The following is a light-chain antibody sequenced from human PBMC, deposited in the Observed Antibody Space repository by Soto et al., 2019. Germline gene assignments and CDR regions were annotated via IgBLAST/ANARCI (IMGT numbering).Light chain of an antibody. V-gene: IGLV2-8*01. CDR1: SSDVGGYNY. CDR2: EVS. Sequence: QSALTQPPSASGSPGQSVTISCTGTSSDVGGYNYVSWYQQHPGKAPKLMIYEVSKRPSGVPDRFSGSKSGNTASLTVSGLQAEDEADYYCSSYAGSIHNWVFGGGTKLTVL. CDR3: SSYAGSIHNWV. J-gene: IGLJ3*02.